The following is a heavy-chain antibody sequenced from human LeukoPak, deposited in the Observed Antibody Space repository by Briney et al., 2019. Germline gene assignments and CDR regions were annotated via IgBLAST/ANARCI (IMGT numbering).Heavy chain of an antibody. CDR3: ARYNGGSDAFDI. CDR1: GYTFTSYG. Sequence: ASVKVSCKASGYTFTSYGISWVRQAPGQGLEWMGWISAYNGNTNYAQKLQGRVTVTTDTSTSTAYMELSRLRSDDTAVYYCARYNGGSDAFDIWGQGTMVTVSS. J-gene: IGHJ3*02. V-gene: IGHV1-18*01. D-gene: IGHD2-15*01. CDR2: ISAYNGNT.